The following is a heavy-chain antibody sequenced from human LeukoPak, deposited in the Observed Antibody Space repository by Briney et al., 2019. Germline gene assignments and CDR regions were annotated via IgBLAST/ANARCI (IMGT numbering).Heavy chain of an antibody. J-gene: IGHJ4*02. D-gene: IGHD6-19*01. Sequence: SETLSLTCSVSGDSIGNYHWSWIRQPAGKGLEWIGQSHSSGTTNYNPPLESRVTVSIDMPQNHFYLTIRSVTAADTAIYYCARRDVTSGWSSKDWGQGILVTVSS. V-gene: IGHV4-4*07. CDR2: SHSSGTT. CDR3: ARRDVTSGWSSKD. CDR1: GDSIGNYH.